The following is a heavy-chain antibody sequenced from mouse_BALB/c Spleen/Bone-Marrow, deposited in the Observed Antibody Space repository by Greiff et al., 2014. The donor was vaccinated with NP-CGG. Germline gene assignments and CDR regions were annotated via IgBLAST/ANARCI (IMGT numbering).Heavy chain of an antibody. D-gene: IGHD4-1*01. Sequence: EAQLQESGPDLVKPSQSLSLTCTVTGYSITSYYSWHWIRQFPGNKLEWMGYIHYSGTTVYNPSLKSRISITRDTSNNQFFLQLNSVTTEDTATYYCARFAGTPYTMDYWGQGTSVTVSS. V-gene: IGHV3-1*02. CDR2: IHYSGTT. CDR3: ARFAGTPYTMDY. J-gene: IGHJ4*01. CDR1: GYSITSYYS.